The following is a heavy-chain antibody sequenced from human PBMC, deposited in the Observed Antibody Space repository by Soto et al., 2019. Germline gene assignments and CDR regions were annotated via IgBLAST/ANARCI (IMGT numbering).Heavy chain of an antibody. J-gene: IGHJ3*02. CDR3: AKDRRRQGGFDM. V-gene: IGHV3-33*06. CDR2: IWYDGSKI. Sequence: QVTLVASGGGVVQPGRSMRLSWVASGFTFSNYGMHWVRQAPGKGQERVAVIWYDGSKIYYADSVKGRFTISRDNSKNTLFLQRTSLRVEVTAMYYCAKDRRRQGGFDMWGQGRVVTVSS. CDR1: GFTFSNYG.